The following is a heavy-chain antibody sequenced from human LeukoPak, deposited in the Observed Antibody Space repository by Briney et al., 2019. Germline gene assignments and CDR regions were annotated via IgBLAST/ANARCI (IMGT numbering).Heavy chain of an antibody. CDR3: ATRPGSVTSTGARFDP. CDR2: IGGTDLNT. D-gene: IGHD6-19*01. Sequence: GGSLRLSCAASGFTFNIYAMTWVRQAPGKGLEWVATIGGTDLNTHYADSVKGRFTISRDNSKNTLFLQMNNLSDEDMAVYYCATRPGSVTSTGARFDPWGQGTLVTVSS. J-gene: IGHJ5*02. CDR1: GFTFNIYA. V-gene: IGHV3-23*01.